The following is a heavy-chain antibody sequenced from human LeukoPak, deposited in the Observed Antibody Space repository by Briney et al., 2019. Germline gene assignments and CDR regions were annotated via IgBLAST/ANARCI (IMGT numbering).Heavy chain of an antibody. CDR1: GYTFTGYY. D-gene: IGHD6-13*01. Sequence: GASVKVSCKASGYTFTGYYMHWVRQAPGQGLEWMGWINPNSGGTNYAQKFQGRVTMTRDTSISTAYMELSRLRSDDTAVYYCARANHIAAAGTYEPYYFDYWGQGTLVTVSS. J-gene: IGHJ4*02. CDR2: INPNSGGT. V-gene: IGHV1-2*02. CDR3: ARANHIAAAGTYEPYYFDY.